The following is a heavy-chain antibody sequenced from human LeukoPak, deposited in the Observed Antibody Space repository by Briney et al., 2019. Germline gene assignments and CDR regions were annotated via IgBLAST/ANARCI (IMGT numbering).Heavy chain of an antibody. Sequence: GGSLRLSCAASGFTFSAYGMHWVRQASGKGLEWVAAISYDGSDKYYADSVKGRFTISRDNSKNTLYLQMNSLRAEDTAVYYCARPDYSSGWYGYFDSWGQGTLVTVSS. J-gene: IGHJ4*02. V-gene: IGHV3-30*03. CDR2: ISYDGSDK. D-gene: IGHD6-19*01. CDR1: GFTFSAYG. CDR3: ARPDYSSGWYGYFDS.